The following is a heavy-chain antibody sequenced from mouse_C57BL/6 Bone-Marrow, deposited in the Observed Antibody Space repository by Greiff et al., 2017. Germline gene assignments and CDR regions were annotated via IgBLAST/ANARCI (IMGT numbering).Heavy chain of an antibody. V-gene: IGHV3-6*01. CDR2: ISYDGSN. Sequence: DVQLQESGPGLVKPSQSLSLTCSVTGYSITSGYYWNWIRQFPGNKLEWMGYISYDGSNNYNPSLKNRISITRDTSKNQFFLKLNSVTTEDTATYYCAREGFYYSNFDYWGQGTTLTVSS. D-gene: IGHD2-5*01. CDR1: GYSITSGYY. CDR3: AREGFYYSNFDY. J-gene: IGHJ2*01.